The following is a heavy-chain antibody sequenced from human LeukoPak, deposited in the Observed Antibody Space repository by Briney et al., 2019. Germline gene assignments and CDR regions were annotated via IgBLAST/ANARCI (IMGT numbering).Heavy chain of an antibody. J-gene: IGHJ4*02. CDR1: GFTFSDYY. Sequence: GGSLRLSCAASGFTFSDYYMSWVRQAPGRGLEWVSATNPSGGSTYYADSVKGRFTISRDNSKNTLYLQMNSLRAEDTAVYYCAKGTYCSGNNCYYFDYWGQGTLVTVSS. D-gene: IGHD2-15*01. V-gene: IGHV3-23*01. CDR3: AKGTYCSGNNCYYFDY. CDR2: TNPSGGST.